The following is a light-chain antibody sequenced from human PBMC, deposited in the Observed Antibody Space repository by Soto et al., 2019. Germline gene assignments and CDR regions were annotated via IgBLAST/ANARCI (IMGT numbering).Light chain of an antibody. J-gene: IGKJ4*01. CDR2: DAS. V-gene: IGKV3-11*01. CDR3: QQRSNWPRT. CDR1: QSVSSY. Sequence: EVVLTQSPATLSLSPGERATLSCRASQSVSSYLAWYQQKSGQAPRLLIYDASDRATGIPARFSGSGSGTDVTLNISSLEHEEYRFYYSQQRSNWPRTFGGGTKVEIK.